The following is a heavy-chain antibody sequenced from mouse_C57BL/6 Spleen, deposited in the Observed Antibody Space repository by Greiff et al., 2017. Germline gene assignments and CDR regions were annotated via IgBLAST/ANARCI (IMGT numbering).Heavy chain of an antibody. CDR1: GYTFTSYW. V-gene: IGHV1-69*01. J-gene: IGHJ1*03. CDR2: IDPSDSYT. CDR3: ARYYSNSRYCDV. Sequence: QVQLQQPGAELVMPGASVKLSCKASGYTFTSYWMHWVKQRPGQGLEWIGEIDPSDSYTNYNQKFKGKSTLTVDKSSSTAYMQLRSLTTEDSAVYYCARYYSNSRYCDVWGTGTTVTVSS. D-gene: IGHD2-5*01.